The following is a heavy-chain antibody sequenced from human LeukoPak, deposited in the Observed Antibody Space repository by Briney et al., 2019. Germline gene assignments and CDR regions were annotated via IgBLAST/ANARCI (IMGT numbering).Heavy chain of an antibody. J-gene: IGHJ4*02. CDR2: ISGSGGST. D-gene: IGHD4-17*01. CDR1: GFTFSSYT. Sequence: PGGSLRLSCVGSGFTFSSYTMNWVRQAPGKGLEWVSAISGSGGSTYYADSVKGRFTISRDNSKNTLYLQMNSLRAEDTAVYYCAVGVTTWETYWGQGTLVTVSS. CDR3: AVGVTTWETY. V-gene: IGHV3-23*01.